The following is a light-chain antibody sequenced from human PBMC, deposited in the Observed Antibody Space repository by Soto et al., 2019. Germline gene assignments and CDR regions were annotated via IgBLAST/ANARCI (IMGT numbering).Light chain of an antibody. CDR2: AAS. V-gene: IGKV1-39*01. Sequence: DIQMTQSPSSLSASVGDRVTITCRASQSISSYLNWYQQKPGKAPKILIYAASSLRSGVPSRFSGSGSGTDFTLTISSLQPEDFATYYCQQSYSTPPETFDQGTKVDIK. CDR1: QSISSY. J-gene: IGKJ1*01. CDR3: QQSYSTPPET.